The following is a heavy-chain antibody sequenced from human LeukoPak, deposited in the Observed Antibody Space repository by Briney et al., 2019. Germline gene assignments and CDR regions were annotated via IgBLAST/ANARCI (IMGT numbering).Heavy chain of an antibody. V-gene: IGHV3-23*01. D-gene: IGHD3-10*01. CDR1: GFAFSTYP. J-gene: IGHJ4*02. CDR2: ISGGGDTT. CDR3: AKDWSCDS. Sequence: GGSLRLSCAASGFAFSTYPMTWVRQAPGKGLEWVSAISGGGDTTAYAASAQGRSTTSRDNSKNTLYLQVNSLRVEDTAVYYCAKDWSCDSWGQGTLVTVSS.